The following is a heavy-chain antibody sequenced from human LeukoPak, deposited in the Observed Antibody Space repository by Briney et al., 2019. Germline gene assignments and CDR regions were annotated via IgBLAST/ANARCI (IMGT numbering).Heavy chain of an antibody. CDR1: GYTFTGYH. CDR3: ARDQGSLTRSWYTGY. V-gene: IGHV1-2*06. J-gene: IGHJ4*02. CDR2: INPYSGDT. Sequence: ASVEVSCKASGYTFTGYHIHWVRQAPGQGLEWTGRINPYSGDTNFAQKFQGRVTMTRDTSITTAYMDLSSLTPDDTAVYFCARDQGSLTRSWYTGYWGQGTQVTVSS. D-gene: IGHD6-13*01.